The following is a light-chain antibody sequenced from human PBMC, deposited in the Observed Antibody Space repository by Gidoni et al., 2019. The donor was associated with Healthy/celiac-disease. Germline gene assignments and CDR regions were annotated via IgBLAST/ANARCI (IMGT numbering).Light chain of an antibody. CDR1: QSIRSY. CDR3: QQSYSTPDLT. V-gene: IGKV1-39*01. J-gene: IGKJ4*01. Sequence: IQMTQSPSSLSASVGDRVTITCRASQSIRSYLNWYQQKPGKAPKLLIYAASSLQSGVPSRFSGSGAGTDFTLTISSLQPEDFATYYCQQSYSTPDLTFGGGTKVEIK. CDR2: AAS.